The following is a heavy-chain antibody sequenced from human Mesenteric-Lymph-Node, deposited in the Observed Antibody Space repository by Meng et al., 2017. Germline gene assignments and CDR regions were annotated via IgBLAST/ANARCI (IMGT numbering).Heavy chain of an antibody. D-gene: IGHD6-13*01. J-gene: IGHJ4*02. CDR1: GFTVSSNY. Sequence: ETLSLTCAASGFTVSSNYMSWVRQAPGKGLEWVSVIYSGGITYYADSVKGRFTISRDNSKNTLYLQMNSLKAEDTAVYYCAGVSSSPSIFDSWGQGTLVTVSS. CDR3: AGVSSSPSIFDS. CDR2: IYSGGIT. V-gene: IGHV3-66*01.